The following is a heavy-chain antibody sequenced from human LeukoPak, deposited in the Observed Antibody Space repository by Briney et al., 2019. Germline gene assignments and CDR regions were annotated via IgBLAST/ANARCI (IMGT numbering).Heavy chain of an antibody. V-gene: IGHV3-7*01. CDR3: ASGSHCDF. J-gene: IGHJ4*02. CDR2: IKPDGSVK. CDR1: GFTFSSNW. Sequence: GGSLRLSCAASGFTFSSNWMSWVRQVPGKGLEWVANIKPDGSVKQYAQSVKGRFTISRDNTRNSLDLQVSSLRAEDTAVYYCASGSHCDFWGQGTLVTVSS.